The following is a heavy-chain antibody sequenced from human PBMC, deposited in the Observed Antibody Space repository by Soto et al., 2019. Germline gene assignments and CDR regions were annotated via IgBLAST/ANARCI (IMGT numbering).Heavy chain of an antibody. CDR3: ARVSSSWYNWFDP. J-gene: IGHJ5*02. V-gene: IGHV4-31*03. CDR2: IYYSGST. CDR1: GGSISSGGYY. D-gene: IGHD6-13*01. Sequence: SETLSLTCTVSGGSISSGGYYWSWIRQHPGKGLEWIGYIYYSGSTYYNPSLKSRVTISVDTSKNQFSLRLSSVTAADTAVYYCARVSSSWYNWFDPWGQGTLVTVSS.